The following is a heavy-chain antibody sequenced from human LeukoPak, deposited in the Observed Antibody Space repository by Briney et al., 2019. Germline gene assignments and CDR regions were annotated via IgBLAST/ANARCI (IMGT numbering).Heavy chain of an antibody. CDR3: AGGLLAAAGTN. J-gene: IGHJ4*02. CDR2: ISYDGSNK. V-gene: IGHV3-30*04. CDR1: GFTFSSYA. Sequence: PGRSLRLSCAASGFTFSSYAVHWVRQAPGKGLEWVALISYDGSNKYYADSVKGRFTISRDNSKNTLYLQMNSLRAEDTAVYYCAGGLLAAAGTNWGQGTLVTVSS. D-gene: IGHD6-13*01.